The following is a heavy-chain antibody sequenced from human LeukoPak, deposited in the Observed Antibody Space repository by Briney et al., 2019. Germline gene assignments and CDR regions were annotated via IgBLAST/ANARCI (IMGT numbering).Heavy chain of an antibody. Sequence: SETLSLTCAVYGGSFSGYYWNWIRQPPGKGLEWIGYIYYSGSTNYNPSLKSRVTISVDTSKNQFSLKLNSVTAADTAVYYCARAKTGGFGELLSDYWGQGTLVTVSS. J-gene: IGHJ4*02. CDR2: IYYSGST. D-gene: IGHD3-10*01. V-gene: IGHV4-59*01. CDR3: ARAKTGGFGELLSDY. CDR1: GGSFSGYY.